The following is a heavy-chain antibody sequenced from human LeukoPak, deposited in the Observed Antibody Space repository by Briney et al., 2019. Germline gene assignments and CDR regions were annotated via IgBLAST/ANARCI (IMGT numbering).Heavy chain of an antibody. CDR3: ARDSGYCSSTSCYGSDEYFQH. J-gene: IGHJ1*01. Sequence: GRSLRLSCAASGFTFSSYAMHWVRQVPGKGLEWVAVISYDGSNKYYADSVKGRFTISRDNSKNTLYLQMNSLRAEDTAVYYCARDSGYCSSTSCYGSDEYFQHWGQGTLVTVSS. CDR2: ISYDGSNK. CDR1: GFTFSSYA. D-gene: IGHD2-2*01. V-gene: IGHV3-30-3*01.